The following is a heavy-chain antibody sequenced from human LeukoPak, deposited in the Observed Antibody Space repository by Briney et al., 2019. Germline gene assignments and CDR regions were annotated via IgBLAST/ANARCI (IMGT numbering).Heavy chain of an antibody. CDR2: IRYDGSSK. CDR1: AFTFSSYG. D-gene: IGHD1-26*01. J-gene: IGHJ4*02. V-gene: IGHV3-30*02. Sequence: GGSLRLSCAASAFTFSSYGMHWVRQAPGKGLEWVAFIRYDGSSKYYADSVKGRFTISRDNSKNTLYLQMNSLRSEDTAVYYCAKDPHPFPPRGSYYFDYWGQGPLVTVSS. CDR3: AKDPHPFPPRGSYYFDY.